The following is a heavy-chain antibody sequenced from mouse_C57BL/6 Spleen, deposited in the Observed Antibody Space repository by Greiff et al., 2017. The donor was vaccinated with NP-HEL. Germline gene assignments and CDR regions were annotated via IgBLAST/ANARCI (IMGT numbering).Heavy chain of an antibody. CDR1: GYTFTSYT. CDR2: INPSSGYT. CDR3: ARFATKDAMDY. J-gene: IGHJ4*01. V-gene: IGHV1-4*01. Sequence: VQLQQSGAELARPGASVKMSCKASGYTFTSYTMHWVKQRPGPGLEWIGYINPSSGYTKYNQKFKDKATLTADKSSSTAYMQLSSLTSEDSAVYYCARFATKDAMDYWGQGTSVTVSS. D-gene: IGHD2-1*01.